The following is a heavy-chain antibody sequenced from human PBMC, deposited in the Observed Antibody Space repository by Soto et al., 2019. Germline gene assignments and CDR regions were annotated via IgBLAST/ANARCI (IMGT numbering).Heavy chain of an antibody. J-gene: IGHJ4*02. Sequence: EVQLLESGGGLVQPGGSLRLSCATSGFTFSDHAMHWVRQAPGEGLEWVSGIRGDFVTTPYADSVKGRFTSSRDNSQNTLYLHMNSLRAEDTARYYCVKEGKMGVEGFDFWGQGTLVTVSS. CDR1: GFTFSDHA. D-gene: IGHD1-26*01. CDR3: VKEGKMGVEGFDF. CDR2: IRGDFVTT. V-gene: IGHV3-23*01.